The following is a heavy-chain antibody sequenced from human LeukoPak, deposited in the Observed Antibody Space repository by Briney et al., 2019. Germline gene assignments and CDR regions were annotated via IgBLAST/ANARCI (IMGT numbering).Heavy chain of an antibody. CDR1: GYSFTSYW. D-gene: IGHD2-2*01. CDR2: IYPGDSDT. Sequence: GESLKISCMGSGYSFTSYWIGWVRQMPGKGLEWMGIIYPGDSDTTYSPSFQGQVTISADKSISTAYLQWSSLKASDTAMYYCARRDGYCSSTSCYADYYYGMDVWGQGITVTVSS. CDR3: ARRDGYCSSTSCYADYYYGMDV. J-gene: IGHJ6*02. V-gene: IGHV5-51*01.